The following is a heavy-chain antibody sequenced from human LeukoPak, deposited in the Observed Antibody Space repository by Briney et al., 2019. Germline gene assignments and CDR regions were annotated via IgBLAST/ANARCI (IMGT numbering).Heavy chain of an antibody. V-gene: IGHV4-34*01. CDR3: ARGGSNWGFAYDAFDI. D-gene: IGHD7-27*01. J-gene: IGHJ3*02. CDR1: GGSFSGYY. CDR2: INHSGRT. Sequence: SETLSLTCAVYGGSFSGYYWSWIRQPPGKGLEWIGEINHSGRTNYNPSLKSRVTISVDTSKNQFSLKLSSVTAADTAVYYCARGGSNWGFAYDAFDIWGQGTMVTVSS.